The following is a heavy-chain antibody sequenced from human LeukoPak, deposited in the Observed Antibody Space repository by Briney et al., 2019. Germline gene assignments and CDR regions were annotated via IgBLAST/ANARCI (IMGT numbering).Heavy chain of an antibody. Sequence: GGSLRLSCAASGFTFDDYAMHWVRQAPGKGLEWVSGISWNSGNIDYADSVKGRFTISRDNAKNSLCLQMNSLRAEDTALYYCAKDHSYSISQHYFDYWGQGTLVTVSS. CDR2: ISWNSGNI. D-gene: IGHD6-6*01. CDR1: GFTFDDYA. CDR3: AKDHSYSISQHYFDY. V-gene: IGHV3-9*01. J-gene: IGHJ4*02.